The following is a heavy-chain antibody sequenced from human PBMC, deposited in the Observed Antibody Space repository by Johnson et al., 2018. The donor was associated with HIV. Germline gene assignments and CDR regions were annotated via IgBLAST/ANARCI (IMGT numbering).Heavy chain of an antibody. V-gene: IGHV3-30*04. CDR3: AKGRWELLAGAFDI. CDR2: ISYDGSNK. Sequence: QVQLVESGGGVVQPGRSLRLSCAASGFTFSSYAIHWVRQAPGKGLEWVAVISYDGSNKYYADSVKGRFTISRDNSKNTLYVQMNSLRAEDTAAYYCAKGRWELLAGAFDIWGQGTMVTVSS. CDR1: GFTFSSYA. J-gene: IGHJ3*02. D-gene: IGHD1-26*01.